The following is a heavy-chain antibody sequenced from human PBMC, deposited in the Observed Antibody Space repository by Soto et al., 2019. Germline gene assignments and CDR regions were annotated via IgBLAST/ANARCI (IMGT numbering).Heavy chain of an antibody. CDR2: IRSRANSYAT. V-gene: IGHV3-73*01. Sequence: GGSLRLSCAASGFAFSASTLYWVRQASGKGLEWLGRIRSRANSYATGYAASVKGRFTISRDDSKNTAYLQMNSLKTEDTAVYYCTRQTYDYWGHGTLVTVSS. CDR1: GFAFSAST. J-gene: IGHJ4*01. CDR3: TRQTYDY.